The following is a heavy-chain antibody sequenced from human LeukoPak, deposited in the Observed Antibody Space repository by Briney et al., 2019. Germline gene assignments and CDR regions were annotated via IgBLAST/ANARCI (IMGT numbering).Heavy chain of an antibody. D-gene: IGHD2/OR15-2a*01. CDR1: EFTFSNYD. Sequence: GGSLRLSCAASEFTFSNYDMHWVRQAPGKGLEWVAFIRFDGSDKYYVDSVKGRFTISRDNSRNILYLQMNSLTAEDTAVYYCAKNRIGQSYADAFEIWGQGTMVRVSS. V-gene: IGHV3-30*02. CDR2: IRFDGSDK. J-gene: IGHJ3*02. CDR3: AKNRIGQSYADAFEI.